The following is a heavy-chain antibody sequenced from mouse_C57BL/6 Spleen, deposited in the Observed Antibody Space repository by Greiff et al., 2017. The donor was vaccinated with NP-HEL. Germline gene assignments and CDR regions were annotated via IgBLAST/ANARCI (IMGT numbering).Heavy chain of an antibody. D-gene: IGHD1-1*01. CDR3: ARSDYYEAMDY. V-gene: IGHV1-77*01. CDR1: GYTFTDYY. CDR2: IGPGCGST. J-gene: IGHJ4*01. Sequence: QVQLKESGAELVKPGASVKISCKASGYTFTDYYINWVKQRPGPGLEWIGKIGPGCGSTYYNEQFKGKGTLTADKSSSTAYLQLSSLTAEDSAVYFCARSDYYEAMDYWGQGTSVTVSS.